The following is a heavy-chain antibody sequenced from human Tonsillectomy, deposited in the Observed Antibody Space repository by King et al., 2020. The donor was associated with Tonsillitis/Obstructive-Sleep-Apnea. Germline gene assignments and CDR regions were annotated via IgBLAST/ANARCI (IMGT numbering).Heavy chain of an antibody. Sequence: VQLVESGGGLVQPGGSLRLSGEASGSTFRTSAMSWAGRFPGKRLRWVSEIIGSGNENNYADSVGGRFSISRDNSKNTLYLQLNSLRADDTALYYCAKEGPGGQQLIWVDSWGQGTLVTVSS. CDR3: AKEGPGGQQLIWVDS. J-gene: IGHJ4*02. V-gene: IGHV3-23*04. CDR1: GSTFRTSA. D-gene: IGHD6-13*01. CDR2: IIGSGNEN.